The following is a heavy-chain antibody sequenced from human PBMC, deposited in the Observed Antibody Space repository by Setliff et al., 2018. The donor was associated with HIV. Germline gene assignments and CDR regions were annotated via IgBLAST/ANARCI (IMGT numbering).Heavy chain of an antibody. CDR3: HSGYDTEEQSYFDY. J-gene: IGHJ4*02. CDR1: GFTFDRFW. CDR2: VNRDGSST. V-gene: IGHV3-74*01. D-gene: IGHD5-12*01. Sequence: LRLSCAASGFTFDRFWMHWVRQAPGKGLAWVSRVNRDGSSTTYADSVKDRFTISRDNAKNTLYLQMNSLRAEDTGVYYCHSGYDTEEQSYFDYWGQGALVTVSS.